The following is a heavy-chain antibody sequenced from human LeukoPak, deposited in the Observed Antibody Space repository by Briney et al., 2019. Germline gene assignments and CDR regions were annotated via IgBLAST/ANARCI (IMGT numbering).Heavy chain of an antibody. Sequence: PGGSLRLSCAASGFTFSSYAMSWVRQAPGKGLEWVSAISGSGGSTYYADSVKGRFTISRDNSKNTLYLQMNSLRAEDTAVYYCAKDWLYCSGGSCYAYYFDYWGQGTLVTVSS. J-gene: IGHJ4*02. V-gene: IGHV3-23*01. D-gene: IGHD2-15*01. CDR2: ISGSGGST. CDR1: GFTFSSYA. CDR3: AKDWLYCSGGSCYAYYFDY.